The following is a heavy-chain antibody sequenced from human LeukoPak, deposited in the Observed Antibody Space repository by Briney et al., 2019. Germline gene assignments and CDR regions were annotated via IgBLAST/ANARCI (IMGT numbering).Heavy chain of an antibody. V-gene: IGHV3-64D*06. CDR3: VKDLSGTYSFDY. D-gene: IGHD3-10*01. Sequence: GGSLRLSCSASGFXFTRNTIHWVRQAPGKGLEYVSGTTDTGGTTYYAYSVKGRFTISRDNSKNTLYLQVNSLRVEDTAVYYCVKDLSGTYSFDYWGQGTLVTVSS. CDR1: GFXFTRNT. CDR2: TTDTGGTT. J-gene: IGHJ4*02.